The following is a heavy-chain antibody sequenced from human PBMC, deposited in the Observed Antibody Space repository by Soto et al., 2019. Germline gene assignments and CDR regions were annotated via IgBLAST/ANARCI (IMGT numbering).Heavy chain of an antibody. V-gene: IGHV3-23*01. D-gene: IGHD6-13*01. J-gene: IGHJ6*02. CDR2: ISASDGGA. CDR3: AKTKGIGYFYFYGMDV. CDR1: GFTFSSYG. Sequence: EVQLLESGGSLVQPGGSLRLSCAASGFTFSSYGMSWVRQAPEKGLEWVSGISASDGGAYYADSVKGRFTISRDNSKNTLYLQMISLRAEDTAIYYCAKTKGIGYFYFYGMDVWGQGTTVTVSS.